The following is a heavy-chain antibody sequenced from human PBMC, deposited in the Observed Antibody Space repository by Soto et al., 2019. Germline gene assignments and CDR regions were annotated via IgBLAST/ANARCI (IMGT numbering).Heavy chain of an antibody. CDR2: INPSGGNT. Sequence: ASVKVSCKSSGYTFTTHYMHWVRQAPGQGLEWMGIINPSGGNTNYAQKFQGRVTMTSDTSTSTVYMELSSLTTDDTAVYYCATVIVSNTVTTSNRFDPWCQGNVVTVSS. J-gene: IGHJ5*02. V-gene: IGHV1-46*01. D-gene: IGHD4-17*01. CDR1: GYTFTTHY. CDR3: ATVIVSNTVTTSNRFDP.